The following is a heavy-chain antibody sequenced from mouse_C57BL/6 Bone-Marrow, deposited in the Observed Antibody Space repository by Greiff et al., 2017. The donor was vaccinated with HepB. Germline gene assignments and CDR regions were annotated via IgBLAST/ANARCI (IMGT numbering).Heavy chain of an antibody. Sequence: EVKLQESGPGLVKPSQTVFLTCTVTGISITTGNYRWSWIRQFPGNKLEWIGYIYYSGTITYNPSLTSRTTITRDTPKNQFFLEMNSLTAEDTATYYCARTYGTHGGFAYWGQGTLVTVSA. D-gene: IGHD1-1*01. CDR1: GISITTGNYR. J-gene: IGHJ3*01. CDR2: IYYSGTI. V-gene: IGHV3-5*01. CDR3: ARTYGTHGGFAY.